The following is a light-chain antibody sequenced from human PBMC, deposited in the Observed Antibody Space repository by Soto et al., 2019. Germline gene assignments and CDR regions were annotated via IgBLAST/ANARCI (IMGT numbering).Light chain of an antibody. V-gene: IGLV1-40*01. CDR3: QSYDSRLSESVV. J-gene: IGLJ2*01. Sequence: QSVLTQSPSVSGAPGQRVTISCTGSRSDIGTGYSVHWYKQLPGTAPQLLIFGDTIRASGVPDRISGSKSGTSAYLAIAGLQPEDEADYYCQSYDSRLSESVVFGGGTKLTVL. CDR1: RSDIGTGYS. CDR2: GDT.